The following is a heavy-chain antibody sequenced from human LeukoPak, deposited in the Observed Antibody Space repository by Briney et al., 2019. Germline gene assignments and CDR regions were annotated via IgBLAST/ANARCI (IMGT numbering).Heavy chain of an antibody. CDR3: ARVTPGLHSNLNWFDP. D-gene: IGHD4-11*01. V-gene: IGHV4-59*12. CDR2: IYYSGST. J-gene: IGHJ5*02. Sequence: SETLSLTCTVPGGSISSYYWSWIRQPPGKGLEWIGYIYYSGSTNYNPSLKSRVTISVDTSKNQFSLKLSSVTAADTAVYYCARVTPGLHSNLNWFDPWGQGTLVTVSS. CDR1: GGSISSYY.